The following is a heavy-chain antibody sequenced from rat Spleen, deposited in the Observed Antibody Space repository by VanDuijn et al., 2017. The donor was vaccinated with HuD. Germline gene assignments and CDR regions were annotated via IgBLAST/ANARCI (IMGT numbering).Heavy chain of an antibody. V-gene: IGHV2-41*01. CDR1: GFSLTSYN. CDR3: ARHGTINTMVRYYFDY. CDR2: IWNTGGT. D-gene: IGHD1-1*01. J-gene: IGHJ2*01. Sequence: QVQLKESGPGLVQPSQTLSLTCTVSGFSLTSYNVHWVRQPPGKGLEWMGVIWNTGGTQYNSALKSRLSISKDTSKSQVFLEMNSLQTEDTGTYYCARHGTINTMVRYYFDYWGQGDMVTVSS.